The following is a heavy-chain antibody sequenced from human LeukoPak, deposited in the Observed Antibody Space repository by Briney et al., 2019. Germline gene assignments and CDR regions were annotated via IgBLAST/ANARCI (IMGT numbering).Heavy chain of an antibody. J-gene: IGHJ4*02. CDR1: GGSISSGDYY. CDR3: AREGGSTDY. CDR2: IYYSGST. V-gene: IGHV4-30-4*01. D-gene: IGHD5-12*01. Sequence: SQSLSLTRAVSGGSISSGDYYWSWIRQPPGKGLGWIGYIYYSGSTYYNPSLKSRVTISVDTSKNQFSLKLSSVTAADTAVYYCAREGGSTDYWGQGTLVTVSS.